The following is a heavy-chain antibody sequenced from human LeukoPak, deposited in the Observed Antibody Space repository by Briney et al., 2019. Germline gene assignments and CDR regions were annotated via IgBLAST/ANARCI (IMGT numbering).Heavy chain of an antibody. CDR1: GGSVSSGTYY. Sequence: SETLSLTCTASGGSVSSGTYYWSWIRQPAGKGLEWIGRVSTSGSTNYSPSLKSRVTISLDTSKNQFSLTLTSVTAADTAFYYCARGALGSGTYYHDSFDSWGQGTLVTVST. J-gene: IGHJ4*02. CDR3: ARGALGSGTYYHDSFDS. CDR2: VSTSGST. D-gene: IGHD3-10*02. V-gene: IGHV4-61*02.